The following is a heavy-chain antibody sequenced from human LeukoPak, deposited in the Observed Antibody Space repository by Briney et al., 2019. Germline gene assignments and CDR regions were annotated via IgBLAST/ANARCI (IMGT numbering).Heavy chain of an antibody. J-gene: IGHJ3*02. Sequence: SETLSLTCTVSGGSMSSYYWSWIRQPPGKGLEWIGYIYYSGSTNYNPSLKSRVTISVDTSKNQFSLKLSSVTAADTAVYYCARVKGGAFDAFDIWGQGTMVTVSS. CDR1: GGSMSSYY. V-gene: IGHV4-59*01. D-gene: IGHD2-21*01. CDR3: ARVKGGAFDAFDI. CDR2: IYYSGST.